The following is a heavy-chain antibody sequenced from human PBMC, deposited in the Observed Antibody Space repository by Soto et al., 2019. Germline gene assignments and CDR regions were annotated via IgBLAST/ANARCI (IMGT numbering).Heavy chain of an antibody. CDR1: GYTFTGYY. J-gene: IGHJ6*02. Sequence: ASVKVSCKASGYTFTGYYMRWVRQAPGQGLEWMGWINPNSGGTNYAQKFQGWVTMTRDTSISTAYMELSRLRSDDTAVYYCARDGTYYYGSDTYYGMDVWGQGTTVTVSS. CDR3: ARDGTYYYGSDTYYGMDV. V-gene: IGHV1-2*04. CDR2: INPNSGGT. D-gene: IGHD3-10*01.